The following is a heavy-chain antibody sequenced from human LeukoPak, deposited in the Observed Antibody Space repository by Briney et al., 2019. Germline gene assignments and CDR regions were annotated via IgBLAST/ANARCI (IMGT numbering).Heavy chain of an antibody. CDR1: GGPISNYY. V-gene: IGHV4-59*01. CDR3: ARDRAYFYDSSGYYLDY. D-gene: IGHD3-22*01. J-gene: IGHJ4*02. Sequence: SETLSLTCTVSGGPISNYYWSWVRQPPGKGLEWIGYIYYSGSTDYNPSRKSRVTISIDTSKNQFSLKLSSVTAADTAVYYCARDRAYFYDSSGYYLDYWGQGTLVTVSS. CDR2: IYYSGST.